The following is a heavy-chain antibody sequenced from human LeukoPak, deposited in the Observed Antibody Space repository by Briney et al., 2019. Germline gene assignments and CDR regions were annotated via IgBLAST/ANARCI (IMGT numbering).Heavy chain of an antibody. CDR2: IYYSGST. V-gene: IGHV4-59*01. J-gene: IGHJ4*02. CDR3: ARDNGYRYDY. Sequence: SETLSLTCTVSGGSITSYYWSWIRQPPGKGLEWIGSIYYSGSTNYNPSLKSRVTISVDTSKNQFSLKLSSVTAADTALYYCARDNGYRYDYWGQGTLVTVSS. CDR1: GGSITSYY. D-gene: IGHD5-18*01.